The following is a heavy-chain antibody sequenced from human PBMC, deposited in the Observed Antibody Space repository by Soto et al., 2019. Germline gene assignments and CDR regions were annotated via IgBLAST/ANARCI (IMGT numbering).Heavy chain of an antibody. CDR3: ARRGSGSYSDY. J-gene: IGHJ4*02. CDR2: IYYSGST. CDR1: GGSISSSSYY. D-gene: IGHD3-10*01. Sequence: QLLLQESGPGLVKPSETLSLTCTVSGGSISSSSYYWGWIRQPPGKGLEWIGSIYYSGSTYYNPALKSRVTISVDTSKNQFSLKLSSVTAADTAVYYCARRGSGSYSDYWGQGTLVTVSS. V-gene: IGHV4-39*01.